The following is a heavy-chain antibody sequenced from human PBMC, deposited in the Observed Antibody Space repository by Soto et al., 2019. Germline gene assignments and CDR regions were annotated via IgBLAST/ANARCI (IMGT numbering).Heavy chain of an antibody. CDR3: TREGGWEYYYYGMDV. J-gene: IGHJ6*02. D-gene: IGHD6-19*01. V-gene: IGHV3-73*01. CDR1: GFTFSGSA. CDR2: IRSKANSYAT. Sequence: ESGGGLVQPGGSLKLSCAASGFTFSGSAMHWVRQASGKGLEWVGRIRSKANSYATAYAASVKGRFTISRDDSKNTAYLQMNSLKTEDTAVYYCTREGGWEYYYYGMDVWGQGTTVTVSS.